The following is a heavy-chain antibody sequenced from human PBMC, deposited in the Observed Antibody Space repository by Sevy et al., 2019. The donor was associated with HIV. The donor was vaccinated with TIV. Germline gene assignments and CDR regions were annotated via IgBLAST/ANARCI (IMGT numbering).Heavy chain of an antibody. Sequence: APVKVSCKTSGYTFSAHYIHWVRQAPGQGLEWMGWINPYSGGTIYAQKFQGWVTMTRDTSISTAYMALNRLKSDDMAVYYCAREIVGPRNNNFDYWGQGTLVTVSS. CDR3: AREIVGPRNNNFDY. D-gene: IGHD1-26*01. CDR1: GYTFSAHY. V-gene: IGHV1-2*04. CDR2: INPYSGGT. J-gene: IGHJ4*02.